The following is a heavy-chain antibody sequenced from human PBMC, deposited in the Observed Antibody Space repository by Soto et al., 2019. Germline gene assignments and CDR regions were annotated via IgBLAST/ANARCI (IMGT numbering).Heavy chain of an antibody. D-gene: IGHD2-2*01. J-gene: IGHJ6*03. Sequence: QVQLQQWGAGLLKPSETLSLTCAVYGGSFSGYYWSWIRQPPGKGLEWIGEINHSGSTNYNPSLKSRVTISVDTSKNKFSLKLSSVTAADTAVYYCARIIVVVPAAMNYYYYYMDVWGKGTTVTVSS. CDR3: ARIIVVVPAAMNYYYYYMDV. V-gene: IGHV4-34*01. CDR1: GGSFSGYY. CDR2: INHSGST.